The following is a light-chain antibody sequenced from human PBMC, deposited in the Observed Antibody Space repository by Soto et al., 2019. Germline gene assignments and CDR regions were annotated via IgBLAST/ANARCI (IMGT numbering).Light chain of an antibody. CDR2: DVN. CDR1: SSDVGSYNY. CDR3: SSYTTTTTLV. J-gene: IGLJ1*01. V-gene: IGLV2-14*01. Sequence: QSALTQPASVSGSPGQSITISCTGTSSDVGSYNYVSWYQQHPGKAPKLMIYDVNNWPSGFSNRFSGSESGNTTSLTISGLQAEDEADYFCSSYTTTTTLVFGTGTKVTVL.